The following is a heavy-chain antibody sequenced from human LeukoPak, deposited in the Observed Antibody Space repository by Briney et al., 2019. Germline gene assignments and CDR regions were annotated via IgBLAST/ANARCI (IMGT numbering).Heavy chain of an antibody. J-gene: IGHJ6*04. V-gene: IGHV3-23*01. D-gene: IGHD3-10*02. CDR3: AELGITMIGGV. CDR1: GFPFSSYA. CDR2: ISGSGGAI. Sequence: PGGSLRLSCAASGFPFSSYAMSWVRQAPGKGLEWVSAISGSGGAIYYADSVKGRFTISRDNAKNSLYLQMNSLRAEDTAVYYCAELGITMIGGVWGKGTTVTISS.